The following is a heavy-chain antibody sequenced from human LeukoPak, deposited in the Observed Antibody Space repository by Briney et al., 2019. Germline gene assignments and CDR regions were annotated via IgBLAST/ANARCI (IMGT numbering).Heavy chain of an antibody. J-gene: IGHJ3*02. Sequence: GGSLRLSCAASGFTFSSYWMSWVRQAPGKGLEWVANIKQDGSEKYYVDSVEGRFTISRDNAKNSLYLQMNSLRAEDTAVYYCARDHSSSWFPHAFDIWDQGTMVTVSS. CDR2: IKQDGSEK. V-gene: IGHV3-7*05. D-gene: IGHD6-13*01. CDR1: GFTFSSYW. CDR3: ARDHSSSWFPHAFDI.